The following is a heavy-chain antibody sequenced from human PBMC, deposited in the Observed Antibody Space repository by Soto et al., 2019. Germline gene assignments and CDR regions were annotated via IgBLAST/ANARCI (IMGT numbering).Heavy chain of an antibody. J-gene: IGHJ4*02. Sequence: GGSLRLSCAASGFTFSSYVMHWVRQAPGKGLEWVAVISYDGSNKYYADSVKGRFTISRDNSKNTLYLQMNSLRAEDTAVYYCAKATRFSIVVVQAAMSYFDYWGQGT. D-gene: IGHD2-2*01. V-gene: IGHV3-30*18. CDR2: ISYDGSNK. CDR3: AKATRFSIVVVQAAMSYFDY. CDR1: GFTFSSYV.